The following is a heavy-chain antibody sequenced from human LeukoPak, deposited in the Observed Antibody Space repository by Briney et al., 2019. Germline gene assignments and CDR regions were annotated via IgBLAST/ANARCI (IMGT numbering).Heavy chain of an antibody. D-gene: IGHD3-3*01. Sequence: SETLSVTCTVSGGSISTYYWGWIRQPPGKGLEWIGYIYYTGSTNYNPSLKSRVTISVDTSKNQFSLKLNSVTAADTAVYYCARRKEWPLSGMDVWGQGTTVTVSS. V-gene: IGHV4-59*01. J-gene: IGHJ6*02. CDR1: GGSISTYY. CDR2: IYYTGST. CDR3: ARRKEWPLSGMDV.